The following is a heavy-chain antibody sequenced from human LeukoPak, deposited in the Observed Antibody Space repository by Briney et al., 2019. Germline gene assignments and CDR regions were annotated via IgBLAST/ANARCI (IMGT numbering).Heavy chain of an antibody. Sequence: ASVKVSCKASGYTFTGYYMHWVRQAPGQGLEWMGWINPNSGGTNYAQKFQGRVTMTRDMSTSTVYMELSSLRSEDAAVYYCARTAAAGGRLPDDYWGQGTLVTVSS. J-gene: IGHJ4*02. CDR1: GYTFTGYY. D-gene: IGHD6-13*01. CDR3: ARTAAAGGRLPDDY. CDR2: INPNSGGT. V-gene: IGHV1-2*02.